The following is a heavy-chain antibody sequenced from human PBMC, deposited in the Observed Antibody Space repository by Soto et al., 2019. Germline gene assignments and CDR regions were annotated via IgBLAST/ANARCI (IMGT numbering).Heavy chain of an antibody. Sequence: QVQLVESGAEVNRPGSSVEVSCKASGDTFAFHSINWVRQAPGLGLEWMGRINPILSMSNYAQRFQGRVTMTADKSTSTAYMVLSSLRSEDTAIYYCATSYGSGYRAFDYWGQGALVTVSS. CDR1: GDTFAFHS. V-gene: IGHV1-69*02. CDR3: ATSYGSGYRAFDY. J-gene: IGHJ4*02. CDR2: INPILSMS. D-gene: IGHD3-10*01.